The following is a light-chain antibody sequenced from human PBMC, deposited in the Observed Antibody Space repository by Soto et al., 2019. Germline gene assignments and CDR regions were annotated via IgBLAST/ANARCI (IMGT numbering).Light chain of an antibody. V-gene: IGKV1-5*01. Sequence: DIQVTQSPPTLSASVGDRVTITCRASQTISTWMAWYQQKPGKAPKLLVYDASTLQSGVASRFSGSGSGTDFTLIISGLQPDDSATYYCQQYTNTNNPWMFGQGTRWIS. J-gene: IGKJ1*01. CDR2: DAS. CDR1: QTISTW. CDR3: QQYTNTNNPWM.